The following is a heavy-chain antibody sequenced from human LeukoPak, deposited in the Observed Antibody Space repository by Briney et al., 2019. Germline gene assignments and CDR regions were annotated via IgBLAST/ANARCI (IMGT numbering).Heavy chain of an antibody. J-gene: IGHJ4*02. V-gene: IGHV3-23*01. CDR1: GFTFSSYA. CDR3: AKDDLNGGNSE. CDR2: ISGSGGST. Sequence: GGSLRLSWAASGFTFSSYAMSGVRQAQGKGRGGVSAISGSGGSTYYADSVKGRFTISRDNSKNTLYLQMNSLRAEDTAVYYCAKDDLNGGNSEWGQGTLVTVSS. D-gene: IGHD2-21*02.